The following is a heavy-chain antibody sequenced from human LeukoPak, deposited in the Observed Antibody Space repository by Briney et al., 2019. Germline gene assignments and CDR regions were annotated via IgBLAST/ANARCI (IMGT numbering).Heavy chain of an antibody. V-gene: IGHV3-23*01. D-gene: IGHD6-13*01. CDR3: AKAAAAPGFDF. CDR2: VSGSGDRM. CDR1: GFTSSSYA. Sequence: GGSLRLSCAASGFTSSSYASNWVRQAPGKGLEWVATVSGSGDRMYHADSVKGRFTISRDNSKNTIYLQMNSLRAEDTALYYCAKAAAAPGFDFWGQGTLVTVSS. J-gene: IGHJ4*02.